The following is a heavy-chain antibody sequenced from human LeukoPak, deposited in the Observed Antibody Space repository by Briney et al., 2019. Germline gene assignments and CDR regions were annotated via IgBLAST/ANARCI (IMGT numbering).Heavy chain of an antibody. CDR1: GGSFGDDY. V-gene: IGHV4-34*12. D-gene: IGHD5-18*01. J-gene: IGHJ6*02. CDR3: ARVGKADDTAMVPYYYYYGMDV. CDR2: IVHSGGT. Sequence: SETLSLTCVVYGGSFGDDYWTWIRQPPGKGLEWIGQIVHSGGTTYNPSLKSRVTISVDTSKNQFSLRVNSVTAEDTAVYYCARVGKADDTAMVPYYYYYGMDVWGQGTTVTVSS.